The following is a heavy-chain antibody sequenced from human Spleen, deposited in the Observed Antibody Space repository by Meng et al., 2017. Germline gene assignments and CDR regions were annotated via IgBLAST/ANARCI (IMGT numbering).Heavy chain of an antibody. V-gene: IGHV3-23*01. J-gene: IGHJ6*02. D-gene: IGHD3-10*01. Sequence: GESLKISCAASGFTFSSYAMSWVRQAPGKGLEWVSAISGSGGSTYYADSVKGRFTISRDNSKNTLYLQMNSLRAEDTAVYYCAKDEFVLWFGELTPPDYYYGMDVWGQGTTVTVSS. CDR3: AKDEFVLWFGELTPPDYYYGMDV. CDR2: ISGSGGST. CDR1: GFTFSSYA.